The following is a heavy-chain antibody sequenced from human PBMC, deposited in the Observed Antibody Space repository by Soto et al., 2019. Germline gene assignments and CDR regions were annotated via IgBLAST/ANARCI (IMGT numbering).Heavy chain of an antibody. J-gene: IGHJ4*02. V-gene: IGHV4-39*07. CDR3: ARVVGGSYGELDY. CDR1: GDSSSSTSYY. D-gene: IGHD1-26*01. Sequence: SETLSLTCTVSGDSSSSTSYYWGWIRQPPGKGLEWIGRIYSSGSTYYNPSLKSRVTISVDTSKNQFSLKLSSVTAADTAVYYCARVVGGSYGELDYWGQGTLVTVSS. CDR2: IYSSGST.